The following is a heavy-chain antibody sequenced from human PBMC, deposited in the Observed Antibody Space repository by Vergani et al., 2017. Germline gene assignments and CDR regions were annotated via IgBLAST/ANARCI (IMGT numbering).Heavy chain of an antibody. D-gene: IGHD1-26*01. CDR3: AREGGRDRNWVDP. Sequence: QVQLQESGPGLVKPSGTLSLTCAVSGGSLSSSNWWSWVRQPPGKGRAWIGEIYHSGSTNYNPSLKSRVTISGDKSKNQFSLKLSSVTAADTAVYYGAREGGRDRNWVDPWGQGTLVTVSS. CDR2: IYHSGST. J-gene: IGHJ5*02. V-gene: IGHV4-4*02. CDR1: GGSLSSSNW.